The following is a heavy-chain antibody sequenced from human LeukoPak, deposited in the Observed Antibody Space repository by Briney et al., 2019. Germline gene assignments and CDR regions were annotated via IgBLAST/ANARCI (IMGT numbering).Heavy chain of an antibody. CDR3: ASSYSSGWYFDY. V-gene: IGHV4-4*07. CDR1: GGSISNYY. J-gene: IGHJ4*02. CDR2: MYTSGSI. Sequence: SETLSLTCTVSGGSISNYYWSWIRQPAGKGLEWIGRMYTSGSIDHNPSLKSRVTMSVDSSKNQFSLRLTSVTAADTAVYYCASSYSSGWYFDYWGQGTLVTVSS. D-gene: IGHD6-19*01.